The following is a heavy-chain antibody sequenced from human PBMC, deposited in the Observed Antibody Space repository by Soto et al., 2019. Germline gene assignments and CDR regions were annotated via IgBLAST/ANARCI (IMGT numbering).Heavy chain of an antibody. D-gene: IGHD1-26*01. CDR3: ARRPRSGSYPDAFDI. CDR1: GYTFSNYW. J-gene: IGHJ3*02. Sequence: GESLKISCEGSGYTFSNYWIVWVRQMPGKGLEWMWIIYPGDSDTRYSPSFQGQVTLSADKSISTAYLQWRSLKASDTAMYYCARRPRSGSYPDAFDIGGQGTMVTASS. V-gene: IGHV5-51*01. CDR2: IYPGDSDT.